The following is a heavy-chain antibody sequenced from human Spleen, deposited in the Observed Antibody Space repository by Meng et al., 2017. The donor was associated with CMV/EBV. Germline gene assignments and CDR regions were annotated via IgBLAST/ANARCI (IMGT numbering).Heavy chain of an antibody. CDR3: AHRLPLYCGGDCYSGAFDI. CDR2: IYWNDDK. Sequence: SGPTLVKPTQTLTLTCTFSGFSLSTSGVGVGWIRQPPGKALEWLALIYWNDDKRYSPSLKSRLTITKDTSKNQVVLTMTNMDPVDTATYYCAHRLPLYCGGDCYSGAFDIWGQGTMVTVSS. CDR1: GFSLSTSGVG. J-gene: IGHJ3*02. V-gene: IGHV2-5*01. D-gene: IGHD2-21*01.